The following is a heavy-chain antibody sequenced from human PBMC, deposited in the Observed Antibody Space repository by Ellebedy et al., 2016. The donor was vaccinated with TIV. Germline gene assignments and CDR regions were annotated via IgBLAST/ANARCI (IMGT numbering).Heavy chain of an antibody. Sequence: PGGSLRLPCKGSGYSFTSYWISWVRQMPGKGLEWMGRIDPSDSYTNYSPSFQGHVTISADKSISTAYLQWSSLKASDTAMYYCARQGRGYCSGGSCYFDYWGQGTLVTVSS. CDR3: ARQGRGYCSGGSCYFDY. D-gene: IGHD2-15*01. J-gene: IGHJ4*02. CDR2: IDPSDSYT. V-gene: IGHV5-10-1*01. CDR1: GYSFTSYW.